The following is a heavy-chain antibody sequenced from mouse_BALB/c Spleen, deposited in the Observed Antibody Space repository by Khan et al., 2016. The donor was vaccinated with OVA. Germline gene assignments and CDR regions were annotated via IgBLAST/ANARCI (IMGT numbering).Heavy chain of an antibody. CDR1: GFNIKDTY. CDR2: IAPANGNT. CDR3: SRPAYDPRDFEV. V-gene: IGHV14-3*02. J-gene: IGHJ1*01. D-gene: IGHD2-3*01. Sequence: MQLEESGAELVKPGASVKLSCTASGFNIKDTYLHWVKQRPEKGLEWIGRIAPANGNTQYDPKFPGKAAITSDTSSHTSYLQLNSLPSEDTAVYYCSRPAYDPRDFEVWGAGTTVTVSS.